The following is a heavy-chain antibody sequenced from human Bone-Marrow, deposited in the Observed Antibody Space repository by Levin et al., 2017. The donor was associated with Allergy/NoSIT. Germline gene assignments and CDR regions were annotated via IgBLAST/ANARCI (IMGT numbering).Heavy chain of an antibody. CDR2: IYSGGST. CDR1: GILVTTKY. V-gene: IGHV3-53*01. Sequence: GGSLRLSCVASGILVTTKYMTWVRQAPGKGLEWVSVIYSGGSTIYADSVKGRFTISRDKSTNTVFLQMNTLRADDTAVYYCAVAELVGVTAGFDIWGQGTMVTVSS. CDR3: AVAELVGVTAGFDI. D-gene: IGHD1-26*01. J-gene: IGHJ3*02.